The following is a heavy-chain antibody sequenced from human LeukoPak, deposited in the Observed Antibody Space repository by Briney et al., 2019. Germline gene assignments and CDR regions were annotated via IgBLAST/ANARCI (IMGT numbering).Heavy chain of an antibody. V-gene: IGHV1-69*04. CDR3: ARHFLGESAYYYGMDV. CDR2: IIPILGIA. CDR1: GGTFSSYA. D-gene: IGHD2/OR15-2a*01. Sequence: GASVKVSCKASGGTFSSYAISWVRQAPGQGLEWMGRIIPILGIANYAQKFQGRVTITADKSTSTAYMELSSLRSEDTAVYYCARHFLGESAYYYGMDVWGQGTTVTVSS. J-gene: IGHJ6*02.